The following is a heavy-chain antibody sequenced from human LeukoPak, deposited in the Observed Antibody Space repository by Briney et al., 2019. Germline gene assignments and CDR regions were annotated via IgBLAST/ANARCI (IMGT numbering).Heavy chain of an antibody. V-gene: IGHV4-34*01. J-gene: IGHJ4*02. Sequence: KPSETLSLTCAVYGGSFSGYYWSWIRQPPGKGLEWIGEINHSGSTNYNPSLKSRVTISVDTSKNQFSLKLSSVTAVDTAVYYCARVLGGDKRYYFDYWGQGTLVTVSS. CDR3: ARVLGGDKRYYFDY. CDR2: INHSGST. D-gene: IGHD2-21*02. CDR1: GGSFSGYY.